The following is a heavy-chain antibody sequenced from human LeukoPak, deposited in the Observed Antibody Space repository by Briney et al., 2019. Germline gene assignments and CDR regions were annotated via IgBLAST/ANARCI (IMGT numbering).Heavy chain of an antibody. V-gene: IGHV4-34*01. CDR2: INHSGST. Sequence: ASETLSLTCAVYGGSFSGYYWSWIRQPPGKGLEWIGEINHSGSTNYNPSLKSRVTISVDTSKNQFSLKLSSVTAADTAVYYCARATVTRVDYWGQGTLVTVSS. D-gene: IGHD4-17*01. CDR3: ARATVTRVDY. J-gene: IGHJ4*02. CDR1: GGSFSGYY.